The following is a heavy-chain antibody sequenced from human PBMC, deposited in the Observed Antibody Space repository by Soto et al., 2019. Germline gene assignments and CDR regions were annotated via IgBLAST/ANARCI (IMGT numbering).Heavy chain of an antibody. V-gene: IGHV1-46*03. CDR2: INPSGGST. J-gene: IGHJ3*02. CDR1: GYTFTSYY. Sequence: ASVKVSCKASGYTFTSYYMHWVRQAPGQGLEWMGIINPSGGSTSYAQKFQGRVTMTRDTSTSTVYMELSSLRSEDTAVYYCARNWLYCSGGSCPVHDAFDIGGQGTMVTVSS. CDR3: ARNWLYCSGGSCPVHDAFDI. D-gene: IGHD2-15*01.